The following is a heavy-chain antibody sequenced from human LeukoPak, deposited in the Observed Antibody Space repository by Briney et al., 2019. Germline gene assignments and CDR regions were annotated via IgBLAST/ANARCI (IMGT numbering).Heavy chain of an antibody. CDR2: IYYSGST. CDR1: GGSISSYY. J-gene: IGHJ3*02. V-gene: IGHV4-59*12. Sequence: SETLSLTCTVSGGSISSYYWSWIRQPPGKGLEWIGYIYYSGSTNYNPSLKSRVTISVDTSKNQFSLKLSSVTAADTAVYYCARGRYDYVWGSLSSTAFDIWGQGTMVTVSS. CDR3: ARGRYDYVWGSLSSTAFDI. D-gene: IGHD3-16*01.